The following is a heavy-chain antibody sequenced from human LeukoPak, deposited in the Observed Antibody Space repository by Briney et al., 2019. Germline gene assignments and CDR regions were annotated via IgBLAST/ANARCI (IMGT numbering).Heavy chain of an antibody. CDR3: ANTRSSTRGYYFDY. CDR1: GGSISSYY. CDR2: IYTSGST. V-gene: IGHV4-4*09. J-gene: IGHJ4*02. Sequence: SETLSLTCTVSGGSISSYYWSWIRQPPGKGLEWIGYIYTSGSTSYNPPLKSRVTISVDTSKNQFSLKLSSVTAADTAVYYCANTRSSTRGYYFDYWGQGTLVTVSS. D-gene: IGHD2-2*01.